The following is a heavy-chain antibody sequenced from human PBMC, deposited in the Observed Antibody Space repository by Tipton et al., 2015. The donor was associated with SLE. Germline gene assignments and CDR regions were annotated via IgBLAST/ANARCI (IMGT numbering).Heavy chain of an antibody. Sequence: TLSLTCTVSGASISSNSAFWGWLRQPPGKGLEWIGTVSYSGRPNFNPSLKSRVTVSVDTSKNQFSLKLSSVTAADTAVYYCANDYGGSRGYDNCFDPWGQGILVTVSS. V-gene: IGHV4-39*07. CDR3: ANDYGGSRGYDNCFDP. CDR1: GASISSNSAF. CDR2: VSYSGRP. J-gene: IGHJ5*02. D-gene: IGHD5-12*01.